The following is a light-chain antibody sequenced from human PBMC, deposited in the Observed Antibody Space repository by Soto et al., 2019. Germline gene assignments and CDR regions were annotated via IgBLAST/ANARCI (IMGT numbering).Light chain of an antibody. J-gene: IGKJ4*01. CDR3: QQLNSYPLT. V-gene: IGKV1-9*01. Sequence: GDRVTITCRASQSINSWLAWYQQKPGKAPKLLIDVASTLQSGVPSRFSGSASGTEFTLTISSLQPEDFATYYCQQLNSYPLTFGGGTKVDIK. CDR2: VAS. CDR1: QSINSW.